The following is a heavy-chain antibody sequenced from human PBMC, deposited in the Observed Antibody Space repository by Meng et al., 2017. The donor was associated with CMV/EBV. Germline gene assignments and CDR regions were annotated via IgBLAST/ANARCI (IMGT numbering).Heavy chain of an antibody. V-gene: IGHV1-69*05. CDR3: ASRLQPYYGMDV. J-gene: IGHJ6*02. D-gene: IGHD5-24*01. CDR2: IIPIFGTA. CDR1: GGTFSSYA. Sequence: SVTVSCQASGGTFSSYAFSWVRQPPGQGLEWMGGIIPIFGTANYAQKFQGRVTITTDESTSTAYIELSSLRSEDTAVYYCASRLQPYYGMDVWGQGTTVTVSS.